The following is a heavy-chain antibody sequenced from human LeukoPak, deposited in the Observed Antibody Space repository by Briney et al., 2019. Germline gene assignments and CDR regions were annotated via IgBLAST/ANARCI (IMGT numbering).Heavy chain of an antibody. CDR3: AKDFDYGSGSRYYGMDV. CDR2: ISWNSGSI. J-gene: IGHJ6*02. Sequence: PGGSLRLSCAASGFTFDDYAMHWVRPAPGKGLEWVSGISWNSGSIGYADSVKGRFTISRDNAKNSLYLQMNSLRAEDTALYYCAKDFDYGSGSRYYGMDVWGQGTTVTVSS. CDR1: GFTFDDYA. V-gene: IGHV3-9*01. D-gene: IGHD3-10*01.